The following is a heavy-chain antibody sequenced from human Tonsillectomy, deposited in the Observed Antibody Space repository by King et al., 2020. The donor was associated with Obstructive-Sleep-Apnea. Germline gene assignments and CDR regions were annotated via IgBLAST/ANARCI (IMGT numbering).Heavy chain of an antibody. CDR3: ARRAGGY. CDR2: INLSGSA. J-gene: IGHJ4*02. CDR1: GGSFSGYY. V-gene: IGHV4-34*01. Sequence: VQLQQWGAGLLKPSETLSLTCAVYGGSFSGYYWSWIRQPPGKGLEWIGEINLSGSANYNPSLKSRVTISVDTSKNQFSLKLSSVTAADTAVYYCARRAGGYWGQGTLVTVSS.